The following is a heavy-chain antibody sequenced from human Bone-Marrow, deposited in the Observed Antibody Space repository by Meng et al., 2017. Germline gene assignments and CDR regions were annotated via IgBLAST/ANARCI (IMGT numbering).Heavy chain of an antibody. CDR3: AKYSYGLGDYFDY. CDR1: GFSFSSYA. V-gene: IGHV3-23*04. D-gene: IGHD5-18*01. J-gene: IGHJ4*02. Sequence: VVRVGAGGGLVQPGGDMRVSCAASGFSFSSYAMSWVRHTPGKGLEWVAALSGGGFTTYYADSVKGRFTISRHNFKNTLYLQMNSLRAEDTALYYCAKYSYGLGDYFDYWGQGALVTVSS. CDR2: LSGGGFTT.